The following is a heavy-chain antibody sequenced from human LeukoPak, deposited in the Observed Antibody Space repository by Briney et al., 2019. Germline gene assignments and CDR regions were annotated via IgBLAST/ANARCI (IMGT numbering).Heavy chain of an antibody. CDR1: GCSISSYY. D-gene: IGHD2-15*01. V-gene: IGHV4-4*07. CDR3: ARDDGIVRPFDP. Sequence: SETLSLTCTASGCSISSYYWSWIRQPAGKGLEWIGRIYTSGSTNYNPSLKSRVTMSVDTFKNQFSMKLRSVTAADTAVYYCARDDGIVRPFDPWGQGTLVTVSS. CDR2: IYTSGST. J-gene: IGHJ5*02.